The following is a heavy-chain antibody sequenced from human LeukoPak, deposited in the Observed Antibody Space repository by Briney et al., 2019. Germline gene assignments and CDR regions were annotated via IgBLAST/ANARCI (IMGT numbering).Heavy chain of an antibody. J-gene: IGHJ4*02. Sequence: GPSVKVSCKASGYTFTSYDNNWGRQAPGQGPEGMGWMNPNSGNTGYAQKFQGRVTITRNTSISTAYMDLSSLRSEDTAVYYCARPAIAVGPTGVDYWGQGTLVTVSS. D-gene: IGHD6-19*01. V-gene: IGHV1-8*03. CDR2: MNPNSGNT. CDR1: GYTFTSYD. CDR3: ARPAIAVGPTGVDY.